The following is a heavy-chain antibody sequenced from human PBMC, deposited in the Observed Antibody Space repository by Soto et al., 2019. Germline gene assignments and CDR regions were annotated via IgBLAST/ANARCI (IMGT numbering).Heavy chain of an antibody. CDR1: GDTFNNYA. Sequence: QVHLVQSGTEVKKPGSSVKVSCKASGDTFNNYAISWVRQAPGQGLQWMGGIIPIYDSPSYAQGSHNRVTITADRSTSTSPLQLNCLTVEDSAVYCCGASASRSRVSRYFHLDFCGKGTLVTV. V-gene: IGHV1-69*06. CDR2: IIPIYDSP. CDR3: GASASRSRVSRYFHLDF. D-gene: IGHD2-21*01. J-gene: IGHJ4*02.